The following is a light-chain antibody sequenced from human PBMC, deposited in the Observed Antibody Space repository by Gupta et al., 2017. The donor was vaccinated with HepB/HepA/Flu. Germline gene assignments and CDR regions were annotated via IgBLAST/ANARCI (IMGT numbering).Light chain of an antibody. CDR1: SSDVGGYNY. J-gene: IGLJ2*01. CDR2: DVS. CDR3: SSYTSNSTVV. V-gene: IGLV2-14*03. Sequence: QSALTQPASVSGSPGQSLTISCTGTSSDVGGYNYVSWYQQHAAKAHNLIIYDVSRRAAGAASRFSGSKAGNTASLTISGRQAEDENDYYCSSYTSNSTVVFGGGTKLTVL.